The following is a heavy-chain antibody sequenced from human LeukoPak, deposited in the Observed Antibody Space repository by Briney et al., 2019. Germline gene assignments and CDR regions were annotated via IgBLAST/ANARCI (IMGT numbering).Heavy chain of an antibody. CDR1: GFTFSSYG. V-gene: IGHV3-21*01. J-gene: IGHJ4*02. Sequence: GGSLRLSCAASGFTFSSYGMHWVRQAPGKGLEWVSSISSSSYIYYADSVKGRFTISRDNAKNSLYLQMNSLRAEDTAVYYCARDLTGIAAAAPFDYWGQGTLVTVSS. CDR2: ISSSSYI. CDR3: ARDLTGIAAAAPFDY. D-gene: IGHD6-13*01.